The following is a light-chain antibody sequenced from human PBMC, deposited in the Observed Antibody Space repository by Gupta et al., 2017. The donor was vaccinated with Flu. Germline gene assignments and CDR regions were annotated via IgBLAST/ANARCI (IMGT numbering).Light chain of an antibody. V-gene: IGKV3-15*01. CDR3: QQHNDWPLG. CDR2: GAS. Sequence: PATLSVSPGERATLSCRASQSVTNDLAWYQQKPGQAPRLLIYGASTRAAGIPGRFSGSGYGTEFTLTISSVQSEDFAVYYCQQHNDWPLGFGGGTKVEI. J-gene: IGKJ4*01. CDR1: QSVTND.